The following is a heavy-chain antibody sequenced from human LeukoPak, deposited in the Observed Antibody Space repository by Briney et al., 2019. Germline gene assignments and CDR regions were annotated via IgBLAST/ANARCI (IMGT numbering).Heavy chain of an antibody. J-gene: IGHJ4*02. D-gene: IGHD3-16*02. CDR3: ARRDYDYVWGTYRRYRPFDY. V-gene: IGHV4-39*01. Sequence: PSETLSLTCTVSGGSISSSTYFWGWIRQPPGKGLEWIGNIYYSGSTYYNPSLKSRVTISVDTSKNQFSLRLSSVTAADTAVYYCARRDYDYVWGTYRRYRPFDYWGQGTLVTVSS. CDR1: GGSISSSTYF. CDR2: IYYSGST.